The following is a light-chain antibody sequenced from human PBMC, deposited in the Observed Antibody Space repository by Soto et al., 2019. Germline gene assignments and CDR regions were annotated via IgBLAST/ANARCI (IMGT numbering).Light chain of an antibody. J-gene: IGKJ1*01. Sequence: AIRMTQSPSSFSASTGDRVTITCRASQGISSYLAWYQQKPGKAPKLLIYAASTLQSGVPSRFSGSGSGTDFTLIISCLQSEDFATYYCQQYYNFPWTFGQGTKVEIK. CDR2: AAS. V-gene: IGKV1-8*01. CDR1: QGISSY. CDR3: QQYYNFPWT.